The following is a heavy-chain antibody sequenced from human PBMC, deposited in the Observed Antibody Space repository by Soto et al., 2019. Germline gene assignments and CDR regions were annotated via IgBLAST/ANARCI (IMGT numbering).Heavy chain of an antibody. Sequence: QVQRVESGGGVVQPGRALRLSCAASGFAFSSDGMHWVRQAPGTALDWVTVRWSGGSDKYYADSVKGRFTISRDNSKNTLYLQMNSLRAEDTAVYYCARVYGSGTYPIDYWGQGTLVTVSS. J-gene: IGHJ4*02. CDR3: ARVYGSGTYPIDY. D-gene: IGHD3-10*01. CDR2: RWSGGSDK. V-gene: IGHV3-33*01. CDR1: GFAFSSDG.